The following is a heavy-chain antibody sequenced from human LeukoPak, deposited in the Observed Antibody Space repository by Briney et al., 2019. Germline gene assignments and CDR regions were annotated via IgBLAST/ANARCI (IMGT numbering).Heavy chain of an antibody. CDR3: AKDYCSSTSCYFYYYYYYMDA. D-gene: IGHD2-2*01. CDR1: GFTFSSYS. V-gene: IGHV3-21*01. CDR2: ISSSSSYI. J-gene: IGHJ6*03. Sequence: GGSLRLSCAASGFTFSSYSMNWVRQAPGKGLEWVSSISSSSSYIYYADSVKGRFTISRDNAKNSLYLQMNSLRAEDTAVYYCAKDYCSSTSCYFYYYYYYMDAWGKGTTVTISS.